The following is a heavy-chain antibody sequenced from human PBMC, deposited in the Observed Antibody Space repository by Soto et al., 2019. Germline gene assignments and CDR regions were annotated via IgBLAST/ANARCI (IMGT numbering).Heavy chain of an antibody. D-gene: IGHD6-19*01. J-gene: IGHJ4*02. V-gene: IGHV3-13*04. Sequence: PGGSLRLSCAASGFTFSNYDMHWVRQATGQGLEWVSAIGAAGDTYYPGSVKGRFTISRENAKNSLYLQMNNLRAGDTAVYYCARVTLYRSGWSYFDYWGQGILVTVSS. CDR1: GFTFSNYD. CDR3: ARVTLYRSGWSYFDY. CDR2: IGAAGDT.